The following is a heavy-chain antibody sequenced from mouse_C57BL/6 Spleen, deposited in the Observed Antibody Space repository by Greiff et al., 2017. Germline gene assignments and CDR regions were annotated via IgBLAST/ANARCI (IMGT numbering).Heavy chain of an antibody. CDR2: IHPNSGST. CDR1: GYTFTSYW. CDR3: ASSKTETEMDD. V-gene: IGHV1-64*01. D-gene: IGHD4-1*01. Sequence: QVQLQQSGAELVKPGASVKLSCKASGYTFTSYWMHWVKQRPGQGLEWIGMIHPNSGSTNYNEKFKSKATLTVDKSSSTAYMQLSSLTSEDSAVYYCASSKTETEMDDWGQGTSVTVSS. J-gene: IGHJ4*01.